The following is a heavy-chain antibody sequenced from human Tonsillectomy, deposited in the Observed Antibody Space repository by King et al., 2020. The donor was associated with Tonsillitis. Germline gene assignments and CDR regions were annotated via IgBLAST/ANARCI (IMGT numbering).Heavy chain of an antibody. CDR2: INHGGST. V-gene: IGHV4-34*01. CDR1: GGSFSGYY. D-gene: IGHD3-22*01. CDR3: ARRLGYFDTSAYHFDY. Sequence: VQLQQWGAGLLKPSETLSLTCAVYGGSFSGYYWNWIRQPPGKGLEWIGEINHGGSTNSNPSLKSRVTISVDTSKNQFSLKLTSVTAADTAVYYCARRLGYFDTSAYHFDYWGQGTLVTVSS. J-gene: IGHJ4*02.